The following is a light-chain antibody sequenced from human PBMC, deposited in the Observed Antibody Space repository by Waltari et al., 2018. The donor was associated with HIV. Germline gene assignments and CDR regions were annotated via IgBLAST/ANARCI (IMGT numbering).Light chain of an antibody. V-gene: IGLV2-14*01. J-gene: IGLJ2*01. CDR2: EVS. CDR1: SSDVGGYNY. CDR3: SSYTSSSTLV. Sequence: QSALTQPASVSGSPGQPITISCTGTSSDVGGYNYVSWYQHHPGKAPKLMIYEVSNRPSGVSNRFSGSKSGNTASLTISGLQAEDEGDYYCSSYTSSSTLVFGGGTKLTVL.